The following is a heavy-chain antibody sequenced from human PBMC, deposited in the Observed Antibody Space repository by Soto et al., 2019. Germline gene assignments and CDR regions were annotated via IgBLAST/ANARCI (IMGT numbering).Heavy chain of an antibody. CDR2: MNPNSGNT. D-gene: IGHD2-2*01. CDR3: ARVPRYCSSTSCYWGWFDP. V-gene: IGHV1-8*01. J-gene: IGHJ5*02. Sequence: SVKVSCKASGYTFNSYDINWVRQATGEGLEWMGWMNPNSGNTGYAQKFQGRVTMTRNTSISTAYMELSSLRSEDTAVYYCARVPRYCSSTSCYWGWFDPWGQGTLVTVPS. CDR1: GYTFNSYD.